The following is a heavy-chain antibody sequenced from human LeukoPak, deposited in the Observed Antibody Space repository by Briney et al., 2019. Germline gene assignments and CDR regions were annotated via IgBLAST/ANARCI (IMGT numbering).Heavy chain of an antibody. D-gene: IGHD6-13*01. J-gene: IGHJ1*01. Sequence: ASVKVSCKVSGYTLTELSMHWVRQAPGKGLEWMGGFDPEDGETIYAQKFQGRVTMTEDTSTDTAYMELSSLRSEDTAVYYCATAAAPGIAAATKGRGYFQHWGQGTLVTVSS. CDR2: FDPEDGET. V-gene: IGHV1-24*01. CDR3: ATAAAPGIAAATKGRGYFQH. CDR1: GYTLTELS.